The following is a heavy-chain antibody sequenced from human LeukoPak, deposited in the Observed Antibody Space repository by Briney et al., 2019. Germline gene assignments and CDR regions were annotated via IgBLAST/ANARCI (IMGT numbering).Heavy chain of an antibody. CDR2: IYWNDDK. D-gene: IGHD2-21*01. J-gene: IGHJ4*02. V-gene: IGHV2-5*01. Sequence: SGPTLVKPTQTLTLTCTFSGFSLSTSGVGVGWIRQPPGKALEWLALIYWNDDKRYSPSLKSRLTITKDTSKNQVVLTMTNMDPVNTATYYCAHIEARGDLVDYWGQGTLVTVSS. CDR3: AHIEARGDLVDY. CDR1: GFSLSTSGVG.